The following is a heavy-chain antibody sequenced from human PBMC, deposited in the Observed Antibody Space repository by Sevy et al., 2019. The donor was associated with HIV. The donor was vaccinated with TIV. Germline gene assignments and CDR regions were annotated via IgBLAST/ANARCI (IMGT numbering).Heavy chain of an antibody. V-gene: IGHV4-34*01. Sequence: SETLSLTCAVYGGSFSGYYWSWIRQPPGKGLEGIGEINHSDRTNYNPSLKSRVTISVDTSKNQFSLKLHSVTAADTAVYYCAREISGVCCTFDYWSQGTLVTVSS. CDR2: INHSDRT. CDR1: GGSFSGYY. J-gene: IGHJ4*02. D-gene: IGHD2-15*01. CDR3: AREISGVCCTFDY.